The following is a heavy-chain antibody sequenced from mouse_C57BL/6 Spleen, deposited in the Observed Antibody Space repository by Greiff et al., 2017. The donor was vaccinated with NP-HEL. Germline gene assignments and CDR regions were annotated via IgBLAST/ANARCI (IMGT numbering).Heavy chain of an antibody. D-gene: IGHD2-3*01. CDR2: ISDGGSYT. CDR3: ARDADDGYFAY. CDR1: GFTFSSYA. V-gene: IGHV5-4*01. J-gene: IGHJ3*01. Sequence: EVKVVESGGGLVKPGGSLKLSCAASGFTFSSYAMSWVRQTPEKRLEWVATISDGGSYTYYPDNVKGRFTISRDNAKNNLYLQMSHLKSEDTAMYYCARDADDGYFAYWGQGTLVTVSA.